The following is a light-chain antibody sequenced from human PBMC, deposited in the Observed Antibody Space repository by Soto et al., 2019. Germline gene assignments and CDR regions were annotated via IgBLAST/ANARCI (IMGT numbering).Light chain of an antibody. J-gene: IGKJ5*01. Sequence: EIVMTQSPASLSVSPGERAALSCRASQSVGRNLAWYQQKPGQAPRLLIYDASTRATGIPARFSGGGSGTEFTLSISSMQSEDFAVYYCQQYNNWPPITFGQGTRLDIK. CDR3: QQYNNWPPIT. CDR2: DAS. V-gene: IGKV3-15*01. CDR1: QSVGRN.